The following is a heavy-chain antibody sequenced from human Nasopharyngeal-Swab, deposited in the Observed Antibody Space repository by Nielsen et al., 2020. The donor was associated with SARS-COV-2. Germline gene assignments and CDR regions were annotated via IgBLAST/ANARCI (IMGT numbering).Heavy chain of an antibody. V-gene: IGHV5-51*01. CDR3: ARQGLEAFDI. D-gene: IGHD3-3*01. CDR2: IYPGDSDT. Sequence: GESLKISCEASGYDLTSSWIGWVRQLPGKGLEWMGIIYPGDSDTRYSPSFQGQVTISADKSISTAYLQWSSLKASDTAMYYCARQGLEAFDIWGQGTMVTVSS. J-gene: IGHJ3*02. CDR1: GYDLTSSW.